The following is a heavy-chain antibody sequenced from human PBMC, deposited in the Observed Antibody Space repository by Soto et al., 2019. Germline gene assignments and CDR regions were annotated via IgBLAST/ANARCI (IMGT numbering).Heavy chain of an antibody. J-gene: IGHJ3*02. CDR1: GGSFSGYY. D-gene: IGHD3-10*01. CDR3: ARRARGRGAFDI. Sequence: SETLSLTCAVYGGSFSGYYWSWIRQPPGKGLEWIGEINHSGSTNYNPSLKSRVTISVDTSKNQFSLKLSSVTAADTAVYYCARRARGRGAFDIWGQGTMVTVSS. CDR2: INHSGST. V-gene: IGHV4-34*01.